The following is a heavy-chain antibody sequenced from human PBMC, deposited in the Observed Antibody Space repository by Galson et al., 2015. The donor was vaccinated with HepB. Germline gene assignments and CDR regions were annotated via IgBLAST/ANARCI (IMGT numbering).Heavy chain of an antibody. J-gene: IGHJ3*02. V-gene: IGHV3-23*01. D-gene: IGHD3-10*01. Sequence: SLRLSCAASGFTFSSYAMSWVRQAPGKGLEWVSAISGSGGSTYYADSVKGRFTISRDNSKNTLYLQMNSLKAEDTAVYYGAKDVLRWFGEPDAFDIWGQGTMVTVSS. CDR1: GFTFSSYA. CDR3: AKDVLRWFGEPDAFDI. CDR2: ISGSGGST.